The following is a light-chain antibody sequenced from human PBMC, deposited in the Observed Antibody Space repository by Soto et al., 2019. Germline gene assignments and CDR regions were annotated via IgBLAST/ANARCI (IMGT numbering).Light chain of an antibody. CDR3: HQRQSWPRT. J-gene: IGKJ1*01. CDR1: QSVSSSY. Sequence: SVLTQYPAPLSLAPGERATLSCRASQSVSSSYLAWYQQKPGQAPRLLIYGASNRATGIPARFSGSGSGTDLTLTISSLEPEDFAVYYCHQRQSWPRTFGQGTKVDI. V-gene: IGKV3-11*01. CDR2: GAS.